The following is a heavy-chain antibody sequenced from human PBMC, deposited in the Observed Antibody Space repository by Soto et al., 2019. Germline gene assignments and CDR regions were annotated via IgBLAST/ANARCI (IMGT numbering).Heavy chain of an antibody. V-gene: IGHV3-64D*06. CDR3: VKDRYVDY. CDR2: ISSNGVST. J-gene: IGHJ4*02. Sequence: GSLRLACSVFVFTFSSYAMHWVRQAPGKGLQYVSSISSNGVSTYYADSVKGRFTISRDNSKNTLYLQMSSLRVEDTAVYYCVKDRYVDYWGQGTLVTVSS. CDR1: VFTFSSYA.